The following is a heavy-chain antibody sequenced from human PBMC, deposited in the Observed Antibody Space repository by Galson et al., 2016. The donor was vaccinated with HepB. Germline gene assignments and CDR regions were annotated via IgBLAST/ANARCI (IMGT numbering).Heavy chain of an antibody. CDR3: AVVVPAAIGLGFEY. J-gene: IGHJ4*02. D-gene: IGHD2-2*02. CDR1: GGSISSSSYY. Sequence: SEILSLTCTVSGGSISSSSYYWGWIRQPPGKGLEWIGSIYYSGSTYYNPSLKSRVTISVDTSKNQFPLKLNSVTAADTAVYYCAVVVPAAIGLGFEYWGQGTLVTVSS. V-gene: IGHV4-39*01. CDR2: IYYSGST.